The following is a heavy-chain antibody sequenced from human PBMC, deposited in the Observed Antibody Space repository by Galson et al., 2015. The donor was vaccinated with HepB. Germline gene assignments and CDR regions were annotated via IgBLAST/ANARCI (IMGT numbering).Heavy chain of an antibody. J-gene: IGHJ5*02. CDR2: INPTGGTT. CDR1: GYTFTSYY. D-gene: IGHD5-18*01. V-gene: IGHV1-46*01. Sequence: SVKVSCKASGYTFTSYYMHWVRQAPGQGLEWMGIINPTGGTTRYAQTFQGRLTMTRDTSTSTVYMELSSVTAADTAVYYCARGQNVDTAMVSMVMRNWFEPWGQGTLVTVSS. CDR3: ARGQNVDTAMVSMVMRNWFEP.